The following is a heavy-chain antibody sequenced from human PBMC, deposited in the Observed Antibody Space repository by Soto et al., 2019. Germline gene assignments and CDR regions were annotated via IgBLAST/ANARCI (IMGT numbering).Heavy chain of an antibody. CDR2: ISVYNGNT. D-gene: IGHD3-3*01. CDR1: GYTFTSYG. V-gene: IGHV1-18*01. J-gene: IGHJ4*02. Sequence: ASVKVSCKASGYTFTSYGIIWVRQAPGQGLEWMGWISVYNGNTNYAQKLQGRVTMTTDTSTSTAYMELRSLRSDDTAVYYCARVYDFWSGYSNPFDYWGQGTPVTVSS. CDR3: ARVYDFWSGYSNPFDY.